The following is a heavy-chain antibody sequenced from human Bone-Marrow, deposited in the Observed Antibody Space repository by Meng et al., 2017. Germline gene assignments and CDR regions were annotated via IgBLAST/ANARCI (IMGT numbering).Heavy chain of an antibody. D-gene: IGHD3-9*01. Sequence: VQQQQGGAGLLKPSDTLSLTCAVYGGSFSGYYWSWIRQPSGKGLEWIGEINHSGSTNYNPSLKSRVTISVDTSKNQFSLKLSSVTAADTAVYYCARVGQLRYFDWLRGYWYFDLWGRGTLVTVSS. CDR2: INHSGST. J-gene: IGHJ2*01. V-gene: IGHV4-34*01. CDR3: ARVGQLRYFDWLRGYWYFDL. CDR1: GGSFSGYY.